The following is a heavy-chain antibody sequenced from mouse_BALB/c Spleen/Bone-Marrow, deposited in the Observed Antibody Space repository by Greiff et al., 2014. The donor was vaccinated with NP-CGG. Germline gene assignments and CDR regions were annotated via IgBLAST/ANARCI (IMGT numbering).Heavy chain of an antibody. Sequence: VQVVESGPGLVAPSQSLSITCTVSVFSLSRYSVHWVRQPPGKGLEWLGMIWGGGRTDYNSALKSRLSISKDNSKSQVFLKMNSLQTDDTAMYYCAIYGNWFAYWGQGTLVTVSA. D-gene: IGHD2-1*01. CDR2: IWGGGRT. J-gene: IGHJ3*01. V-gene: IGHV2-6-4*01. CDR3: AIYGNWFAY. CDR1: VFSLSRYS.